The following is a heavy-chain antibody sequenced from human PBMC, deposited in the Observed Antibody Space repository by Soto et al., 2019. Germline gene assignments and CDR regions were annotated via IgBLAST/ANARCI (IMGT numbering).Heavy chain of an antibody. D-gene: IGHD2-15*01. CDR1: GYSITNGYY. J-gene: IGHJ4*02. CDR3: ARDGGSYGHFDY. Sequence: SETLSLTCAVSGYSITNGYYWAWIRQPPGKGLEWIGSMYESGLTYYNASLKSRVTISVDTSKNEFSLKVSSVTAADTAVYYCARDGGSYGHFDYWGQGILVTVSS. CDR2: MYESGLT. V-gene: IGHV4-38-2*02.